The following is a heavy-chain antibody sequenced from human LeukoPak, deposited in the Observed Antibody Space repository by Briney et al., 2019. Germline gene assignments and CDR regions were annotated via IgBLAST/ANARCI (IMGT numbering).Heavy chain of an antibody. CDR1: GGSISSGGYS. J-gene: IGHJ4*02. D-gene: IGHD4-17*01. V-gene: IGHV4-30-2*01. Sequence: SETLSLTCAVSGGSISSGGYSWSWIRQPPGKGLEWIGYIHHSGSTYYNPSLKSRVTISVDRSKNQFSLKLSSVTAADTAVYYCARESYGDYEHYFDYWGQGTLVTVSS. CDR2: IHHSGST. CDR3: ARESYGDYEHYFDY.